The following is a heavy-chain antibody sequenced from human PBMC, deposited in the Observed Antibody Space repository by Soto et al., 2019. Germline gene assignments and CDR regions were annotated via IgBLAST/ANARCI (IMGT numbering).Heavy chain of an antibody. CDR1: GGTFSSYT. D-gene: IGHD2-15*01. J-gene: IGHJ2*01. CDR2: IIPILGIA. V-gene: IGHV1-69*02. Sequence: QVQLVQSGAEVKKPGSSVKVSCKASGGTFSSYTISWVRQAPGQGLEWMGRIIPILGIANYAQKFQGRVTITSANSTSTAYMELSSLRSEDTAVYYCASSPGYCSGGSCYSRRGWYFDLWGRGTLVTVSS. CDR3: ASSPGYCSGGSCYSRRGWYFDL.